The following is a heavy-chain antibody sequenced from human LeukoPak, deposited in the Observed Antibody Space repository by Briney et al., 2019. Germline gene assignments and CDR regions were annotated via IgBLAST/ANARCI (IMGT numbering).Heavy chain of an antibody. V-gene: IGHV3-9*01. CDR3: ARDLSYFDY. CDR1: GFTFNEFA. CDR2: ITWNSQSI. Sequence: GGSLRLSCAASGFTFNEFAMHWVRHVPGKGLVWVSGITWNSQSIGYTDSVKGRFTISRDNSKNTLYLQMNSLRAEDTAVYYCARDLSYFDYWGQGTLVTVSS. J-gene: IGHJ4*02.